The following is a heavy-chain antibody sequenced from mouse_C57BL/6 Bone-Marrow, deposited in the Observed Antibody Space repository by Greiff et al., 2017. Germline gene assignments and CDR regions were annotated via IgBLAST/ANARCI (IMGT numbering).Heavy chain of an antibody. D-gene: IGHD2-14*01. V-gene: IGHV1-55*01. CDR2: IYPGSGNT. CDR1: GYTFTRYC. J-gene: IGHJ1*03. CDR3: ARPYYRNYWYVDV. Sequence: QVQLQQPGAELVKPGASVKMSCKASGYTFTRYCISWVKQRPGQGLEWIGEIYPGSGNTNYNEKFKGKATLTVDTSSSTAYMQLSSLTSEDSAVYYCARPYYRNYWYVDVWGTGTTVTVSA.